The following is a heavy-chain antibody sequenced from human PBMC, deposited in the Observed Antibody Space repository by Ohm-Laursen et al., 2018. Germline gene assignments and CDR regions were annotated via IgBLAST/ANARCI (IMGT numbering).Heavy chain of an antibody. J-gene: IGHJ3*02. CDR2: ISDSGST. D-gene: IGHD2-21*02. CDR1: GGSITTDRAY. V-gene: IGHV4-61*05. CDR3: ARRDITKAFNI. Sequence: SDTLSLTCSVSGGSITTDRAYWGWIRQPPGKGLEWIGYISDSGSTYYNPSLKSRVTMSEDTSKNQFSLRLSSVTAADTAVYFCARRDITKAFNIWGQGTLVTVSS.